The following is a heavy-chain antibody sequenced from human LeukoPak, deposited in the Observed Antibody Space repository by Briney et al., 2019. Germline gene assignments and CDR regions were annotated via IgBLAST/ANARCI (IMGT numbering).Heavy chain of an antibody. Sequence: SSETLSLTCTVSGGSISSSSYYWGWIRQPPGKGLEWIGSIYYSGSTYYNPSLKSRVTIPVDTSKNQFSLKLSSVTAADTAVYYCARGGRQYYYDSSGPPAPFDYWGQGTLVTVSS. CDR1: GGSISSSSYY. J-gene: IGHJ4*02. D-gene: IGHD3-22*01. CDR3: ARGGRQYYYDSSGPPAPFDY. V-gene: IGHV4-39*01. CDR2: IYYSGST.